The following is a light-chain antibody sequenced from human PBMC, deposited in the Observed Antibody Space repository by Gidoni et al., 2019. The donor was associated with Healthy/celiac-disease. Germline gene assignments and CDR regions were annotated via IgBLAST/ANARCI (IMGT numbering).Light chain of an antibody. Sequence: DIQMTQSPSSLSASVGDRVTITCRASQSIRSYLHWYQQKPGKAPKLLIYAASSLQIGVPARFSGSGSGTDFTLTSSSLQPEDFATYYWQQSYSTRYTFGQGTKLEIK. J-gene: IGKJ2*01. CDR2: AAS. CDR1: QSIRSY. CDR3: QQSYSTRYT. V-gene: IGKV1-39*01.